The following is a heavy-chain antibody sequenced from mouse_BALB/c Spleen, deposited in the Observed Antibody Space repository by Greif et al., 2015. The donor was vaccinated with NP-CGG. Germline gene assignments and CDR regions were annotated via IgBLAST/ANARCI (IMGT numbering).Heavy chain of an antibody. D-gene: IGHD2-4*01. J-gene: IGHJ1*01. V-gene: IGHV3-8*02. CDR1: GDSTTSGY. Sequence: VQLQQSGPSLVKPSQTLSLTCSVTGDSTTSGYWNWIRKFPGNKLEYMGYISSSGSTYYSPSLKSRISITRDTSKNQYYLQWNSVTTEDTATYYCARPTMITSYWYFDVWGAGTTVTVSS. CDR2: ISSSGST. CDR3: ARPTMITSYWYFDV.